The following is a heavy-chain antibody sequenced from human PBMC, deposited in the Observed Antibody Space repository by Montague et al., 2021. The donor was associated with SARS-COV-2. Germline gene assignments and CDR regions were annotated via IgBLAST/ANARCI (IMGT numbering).Heavy chain of an antibody. J-gene: IGHJ5*02. CDR2: IYYSGST. CDR1: GGSISSYY. CDR3: ARGGDMNWFDP. V-gene: IGHV4-59*01. D-gene: IGHD2-21*01. Sequence: SETLSLTRTVSGGSISSYYWSWIRQPPGKGLEWIGYIYYSGSTNYNPSLKSRVTISVDTSKNQFSLKLSSVTAADTAVYYCARGGDMNWFDPWGQGTLVTVSS.